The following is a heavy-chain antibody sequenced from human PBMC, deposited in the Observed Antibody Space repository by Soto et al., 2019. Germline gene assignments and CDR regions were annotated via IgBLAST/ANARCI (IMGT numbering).Heavy chain of an antibody. J-gene: IGHJ6*02. V-gene: IGHV3-48*03. CDR1: GFTFSTFE. CDR2: ISSSGSPI. CDR3: AREGWPLLQTGMDV. Sequence: GGSLRLSCVASGFTFSTFEMNWVRQAPGKGLEWVSYISSSGSPIYYAESVKGRFTISRDNAKNSLFLQMDSLRDEDTAVYYCAREGWPLLQTGMDVWGQGTTVTVSS. D-gene: IGHD2-15*01.